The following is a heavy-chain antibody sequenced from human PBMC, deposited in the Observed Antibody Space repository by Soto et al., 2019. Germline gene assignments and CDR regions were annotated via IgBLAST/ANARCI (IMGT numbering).Heavy chain of an antibody. CDR1: GGSISSSYY. CDR2: IYYSGST. CDR3: ARLKGIAAAGTEKNNWFDP. J-gene: IGHJ5*02. D-gene: IGHD6-13*01. V-gene: IGHV4-39*01. Sequence: SETLSLTCTVSGGSISSSYYWGWIRQPPGKGLEWIGSIYYSGSTYYNPSLKSRVTISVDTSKNQFSLRLSSVTAADTAVYYCARLKGIAAAGTEKNNWFDPWGQGTLVTVSS.